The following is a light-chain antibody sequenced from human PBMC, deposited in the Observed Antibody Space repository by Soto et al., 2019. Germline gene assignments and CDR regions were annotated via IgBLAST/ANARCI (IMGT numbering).Light chain of an antibody. V-gene: IGKV3-20*01. Sequence: DIVLTQSPGTLSLSPGERATLSCSASQSVGSIYLAWYQQKPGQAPRLLIHGASSRATGIPDRFSGSGSGKDFTLTISRLEPEDFAVYYCQQYGSSPRTFGQGTKVEIK. CDR2: GAS. CDR1: QSVGSIY. J-gene: IGKJ1*01. CDR3: QQYGSSPRT.